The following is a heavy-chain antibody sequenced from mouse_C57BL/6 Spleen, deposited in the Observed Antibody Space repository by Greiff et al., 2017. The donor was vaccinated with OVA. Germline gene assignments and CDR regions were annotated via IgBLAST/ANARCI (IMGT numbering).Heavy chain of an antibody. V-gene: IGHV1-82*01. CDR3: ASLDSSGYVGYYFDY. Sequence: VQLQQSGPELVKPGASVKISCKASGYAFSSSWMNWVKQRPGKGLEWIGRIYPGDGYTNYNGKFKGKATLTADKSSSTAYMQLSSLTSEDSAVYFCASLDSSGYVGYYFDYWGQGTTLTVSS. CDR1: GYAFSSSW. D-gene: IGHD3-2*02. J-gene: IGHJ2*01. CDR2: IYPGDGYT.